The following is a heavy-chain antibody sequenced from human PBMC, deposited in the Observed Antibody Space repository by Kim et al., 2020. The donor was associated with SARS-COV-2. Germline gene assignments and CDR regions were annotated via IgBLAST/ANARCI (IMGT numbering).Heavy chain of an antibody. CDR1: GYTFTSYA. V-gene: IGHV1-3*01. J-gene: IGHJ5*02. CDR3: ARSWGGSSWYLDYFMWFDP. D-gene: IGHD6-13*01. CDR2: INAGNGNT. Sequence: ASVKVSCKASGYTFTSYAMHWVRQAPGQRLEWMGWINAGNGNTKYSQKFQGRVTITRDTSASTAYMELSSLRSEDTAVYYCARSWGGSSWYLDYFMWFDPWGQGTLVTVSS.